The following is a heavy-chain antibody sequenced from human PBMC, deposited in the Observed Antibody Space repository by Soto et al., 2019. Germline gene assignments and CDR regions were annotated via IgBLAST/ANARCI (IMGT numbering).Heavy chain of an antibody. CDR2: IIPMLGIA. CDR3: TIGSWPGASFYI. D-gene: IGHD6-19*01. Sequence: QVQLVQSGAEVKKPGSSVKVSCKDSGGTFSTYSMFWVRQAPGQGLEWMGRIIPMLGIANYAQRFQDRVTITAEKATATASMGLSSLRSEATALYSCTIGSWPGASFYIWGQGTMVTVSS. V-gene: IGHV1-69*02. J-gene: IGHJ3*02. CDR1: GGTFSTYS.